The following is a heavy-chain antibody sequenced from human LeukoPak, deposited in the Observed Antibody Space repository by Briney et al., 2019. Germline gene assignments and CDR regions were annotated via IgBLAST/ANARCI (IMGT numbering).Heavy chain of an antibody. Sequence: SETLSLTCAVYGGSFSGYYWSWIRQPPGKGLEWVGEINHSGSTNYNPSLKSRVTISVDTSKNQFSLKLSSVTAADTAVYYCARARYYYDSSGMYNWFDPWGQGTLVTVSS. D-gene: IGHD3-22*01. CDR1: GGSFSGYY. J-gene: IGHJ5*02. V-gene: IGHV4-34*01. CDR2: INHSGST. CDR3: ARARYYYDSSGMYNWFDP.